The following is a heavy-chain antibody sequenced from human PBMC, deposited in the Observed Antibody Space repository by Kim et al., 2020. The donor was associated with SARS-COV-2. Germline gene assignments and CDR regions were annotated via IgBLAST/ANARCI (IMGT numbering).Heavy chain of an antibody. Sequence: TSLKTRLTISQDTSKNQVVLTMTNMDPVDTATYYCARMADYGGPRGAFDIWGQGTMVTVSS. D-gene: IGHD4-17*01. CDR3: ARMADYGGPRGAFDI. J-gene: IGHJ3*02. V-gene: IGHV2-70*01.